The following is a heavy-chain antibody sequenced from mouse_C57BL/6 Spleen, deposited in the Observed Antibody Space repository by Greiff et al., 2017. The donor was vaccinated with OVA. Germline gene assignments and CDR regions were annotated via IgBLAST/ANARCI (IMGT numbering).Heavy chain of an antibody. V-gene: IGHV1-59*01. D-gene: IGHD1-1*01. Sequence: VQLHQPGAELVRPGTSVKLSCKASGYTFTSYWMHWVKQRPGQGLEWIGVIDPSDSYTNYNQKFKGKATLTVDTSSSTAYMQLSSLTSEDSAVYYCARSPFYYYCSSSDYAMDYWGQGTSLTVSS. CDR2: IDPSDSYT. J-gene: IGHJ4*01. CDR1: GYTFTSYW. CDR3: ARSPFYYYCSSSDYAMDY.